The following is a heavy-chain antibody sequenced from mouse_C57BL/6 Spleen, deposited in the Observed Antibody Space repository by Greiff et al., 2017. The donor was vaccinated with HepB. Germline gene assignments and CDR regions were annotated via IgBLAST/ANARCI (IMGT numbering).Heavy chain of an antibody. CDR3: ASGTWYFDV. CDR2: IRNKANGYTT. J-gene: IGHJ1*03. D-gene: IGHD4-1*01. V-gene: IGHV7-3*01. Sequence: DVMLVESGGGLVQPGGSLSLSCAASGFTFTDYYMSWVRQPPGKALEWLGFIRNKANGYTTEYSASVKGRFTISRDNSQSILYLQMNALRAEDSATYYCASGTWYFDVWGTGTTVTVSS. CDR1: GFTFTDYY.